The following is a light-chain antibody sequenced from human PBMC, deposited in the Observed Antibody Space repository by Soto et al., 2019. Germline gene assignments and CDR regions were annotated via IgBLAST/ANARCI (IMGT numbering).Light chain of an antibody. Sequence: IVMTQSPDSLAVSLGERATINCKSSQSILHRSKNYLVWYQQQPGQPTKLLLFWLSTRGSGDPDRFSRSGSETDFTLTISSVKAEDVAVYYCQQYHRSPYTFGQGTKLEIK. CDR3: QQYHRSPYT. J-gene: IGKJ2*01. CDR2: WLS. CDR1: QSILHRSKNY. V-gene: IGKV4-1*01.